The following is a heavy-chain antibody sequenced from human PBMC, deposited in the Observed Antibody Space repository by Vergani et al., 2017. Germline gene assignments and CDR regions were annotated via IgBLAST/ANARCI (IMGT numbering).Heavy chain of an antibody. D-gene: IGHD2-2*02. CDR1: GAYVGSGGYY. J-gene: IGHJ5*02. CDR2: IYYSGTT. V-gene: IGHV4-31*03. Sequence: QVQLQESGPGLVKASQTLSLTCSVSGAYVGSGGYYWSWVRQRPGMGLDWIGYIYYSGTTYYNPSLESRLTISLDTSENRLSLKLTSVTAADTAVYYCARFIVVVPAAIGRYNWFDPWGQGTLVTVSS. CDR3: ARFIVVVPAAIGRYNWFDP.